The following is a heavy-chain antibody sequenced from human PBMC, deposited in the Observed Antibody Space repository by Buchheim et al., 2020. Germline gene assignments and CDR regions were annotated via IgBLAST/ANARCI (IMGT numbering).Heavy chain of an antibody. CDR3: VRSQGSIYGYGWFDP. J-gene: IGHJ5*02. CDR2: INSDGSST. CDR1: GFTFSSDW. V-gene: IGHV3-74*01. Sequence: EVQVVESGGGLVQPGGSLRLSCAASGFTFSSDWMHWVRQAPGEGLVWVSRINSDGSSTTYAGSVKGRFTISRDNAKNTLYLQMSSLRAEDTAVYYCVRSQGSIYGYGWFDPWGQGTL. D-gene: IGHD5-18*01.